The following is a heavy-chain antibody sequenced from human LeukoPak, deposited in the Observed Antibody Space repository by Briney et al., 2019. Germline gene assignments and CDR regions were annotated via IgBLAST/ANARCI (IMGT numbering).Heavy chain of an antibody. CDR2: IYYSGST. D-gene: IGHD2-15*01. V-gene: IGHV4-61*01. CDR3: ARDFGRTNCSGGSCYHRDYYYYYMDV. Sequence: PSETLSLTCTVSGGSISSSSYYWSWIRQPPGKGLEWIGYIYYSGSTNYNPSLKSRVTISVDTSKNQFSLKLSSVTAADTAVYYCARDFGRTNCSGGSCYHRDYYYYYMDVWGKGTTVTVSS. J-gene: IGHJ6*03. CDR1: GGSISSSSYY.